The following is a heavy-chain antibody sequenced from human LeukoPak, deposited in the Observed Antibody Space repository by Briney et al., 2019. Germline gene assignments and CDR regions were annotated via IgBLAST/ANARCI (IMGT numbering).Heavy chain of an antibody. D-gene: IGHD3-10*01. CDR2: INTNTGNP. CDR3: ARNMPVSSLFSTYGSGSYYKGRLIDY. V-gene: IGHV7-4-1*02. Sequence: ASVKVSCKASGYSFTKYVVNWVRQAPGQGLEWMGWINTNTGNPTYAQGFTGRFVFSLDTSVSTAYLQISSLKAEDTAVYYCARNMPVSSLFSTYGSGSYYKGRLIDYWGQGTLVTVSS. CDR1: GYSFTKYV. J-gene: IGHJ4*02.